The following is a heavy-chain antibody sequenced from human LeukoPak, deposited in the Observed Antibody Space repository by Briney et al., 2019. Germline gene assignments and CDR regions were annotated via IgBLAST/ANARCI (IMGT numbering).Heavy chain of an antibody. CDR2: ISGSGLST. CDR1: GFTLRSYA. Sequence: PGGSLRLSCAASGFTLRSYAMSWVRQAPGKGLEWVSVISGSGLSTYYADSVKGRFTISRDNSKNTLYLQMNSLRAEDTAVYYCAKDIHYYGSDNYDQGPAYYYMDVWGKGTTVTVSS. V-gene: IGHV3-23*01. J-gene: IGHJ6*03. CDR3: AKDIHYYGSDNYDQGPAYYYMDV. D-gene: IGHD3-10*01.